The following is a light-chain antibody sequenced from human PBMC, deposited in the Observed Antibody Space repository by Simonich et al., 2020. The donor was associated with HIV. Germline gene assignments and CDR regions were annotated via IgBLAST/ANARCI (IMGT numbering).Light chain of an antibody. J-gene: IGKJ5*01. CDR1: QSVSSY. CDR3: QQRSNWIT. V-gene: IGKV3-11*01. Sequence: EIVLTQSPAILSLSPGERATLSCRASQSVSSYLAWYQQKPGQAPRLLIYDASNRATVVPARFSGSGSGTDFTLTITSLESEDFAVYYCQQRSNWITFGQGTRLEIK. CDR2: DAS.